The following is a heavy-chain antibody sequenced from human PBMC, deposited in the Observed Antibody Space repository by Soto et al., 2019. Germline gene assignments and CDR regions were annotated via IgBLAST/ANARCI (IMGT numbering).Heavy chain of an antibody. Sequence: PSETLSLTCTVSGGSISSGGYYWSWIRQHPGKGLEWIGYIYYSGSTYYNPSLKSRVTISVDTSKNQFSLKLSCVPAADTAVYYCARVLRLRLLEWEPLGYGMDVWGQGTTVTVSS. J-gene: IGHJ6*02. CDR1: GGSISSGGYY. CDR2: IYYSGST. V-gene: IGHV4-31*03. D-gene: IGHD3-3*01. CDR3: ARVLRLRLLEWEPLGYGMDV.